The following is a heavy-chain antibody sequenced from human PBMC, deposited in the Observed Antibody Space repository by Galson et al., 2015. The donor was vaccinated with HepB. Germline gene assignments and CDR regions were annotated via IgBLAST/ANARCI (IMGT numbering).Heavy chain of an antibody. J-gene: IGHJ4*02. D-gene: IGHD3-22*01. Sequence: SLRLSCAASGFTFSSYAMTWVRQTTGKGLEWVSGISDSGGSTYYADSVKGRFTISRDNSKNTLYLQMNSLRAEDTAVYYCAKDGSRYFDSSAYPFENWGQGTLVTVSS. CDR1: GFTFSSYA. CDR3: AKDGSRYFDSSAYPFEN. V-gene: IGHV3-23*01. CDR2: ISDSGGST.